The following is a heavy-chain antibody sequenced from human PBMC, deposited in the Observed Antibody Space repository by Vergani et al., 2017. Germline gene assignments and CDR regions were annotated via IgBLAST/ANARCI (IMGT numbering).Heavy chain of an antibody. CDR2: INPSGGST. Sequence: QVQLVQSGAEVKKPGASVKVSCKASGYTFTSYYMHWVRQAPGQGLEWMGIINPSGGSTSYAQKFQGRVTITRDTSASTAYMELSSLRSEDTAVYYCAREGVRGVNWFDPWGQGTLVTVSS. D-gene: IGHD3-10*01. J-gene: IGHJ5*02. CDR3: AREGVRGVNWFDP. CDR1: GYTFTSYY. V-gene: IGHV1-46*01.